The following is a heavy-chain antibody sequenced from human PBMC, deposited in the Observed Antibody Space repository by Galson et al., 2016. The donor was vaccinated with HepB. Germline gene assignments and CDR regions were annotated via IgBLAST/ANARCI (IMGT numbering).Heavy chain of an antibody. Sequence: SLRLSCAASGFNFSIYWMTRVRQAPGKGLEWVANIKQDGSAKYFVDSVKGRFTASRDNAKNSLYLHMNSLRAEDSAVYYCVRARGFDYWGLGALVTVSS. CDR1: GFNFSIYW. V-gene: IGHV3-7*03. CDR3: VRARGFDY. CDR2: IKQDGSAK. J-gene: IGHJ4*02.